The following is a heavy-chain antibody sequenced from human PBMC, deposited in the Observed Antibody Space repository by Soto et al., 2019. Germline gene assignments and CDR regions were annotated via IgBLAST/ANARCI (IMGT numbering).Heavy chain of an antibody. CDR3: ARDPISDYSNYRNWFDP. D-gene: IGHD4-4*01. CDR1: GYTFTSYA. Sequence: QVPLVQSGAEVKKPGASVKVSCKASGYTFTSYAMHWVRQAPGQRLEWMGWINAGNGNTKYSQKFQGRVTITRDTSASTAYMELSSLRSEDTAVYYCARDPISDYSNYRNWFDPWGQGTLVTVSS. J-gene: IGHJ5*02. V-gene: IGHV1-3*01. CDR2: INAGNGNT.